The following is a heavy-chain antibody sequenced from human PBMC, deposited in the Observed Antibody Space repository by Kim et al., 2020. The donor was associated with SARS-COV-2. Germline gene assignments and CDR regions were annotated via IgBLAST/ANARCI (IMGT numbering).Heavy chain of an antibody. J-gene: IGHJ5*02. Sequence: SRVTISVDTSKNQFSLKLSSVTAVDTAVYYCARRGITMVRGVISSEWFDPWGQGTLVTVSS. D-gene: IGHD3-10*01. V-gene: IGHV4-34*01. CDR3: ARRGITMVRGVISSEWFDP.